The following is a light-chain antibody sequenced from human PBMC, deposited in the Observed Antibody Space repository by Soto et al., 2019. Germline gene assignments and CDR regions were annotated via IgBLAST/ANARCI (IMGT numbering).Light chain of an antibody. J-gene: IGLJ1*01. V-gene: IGLV2-23*01. CDR3: CSYTGSTTYYV. Sequence: QSDLSQPASVSGSPGQSITISCTGTSSDVGSSNLVSWYQQHPGKAPKLMIYEGSKRPSGVSNRFSGSKSGNTASLTISGLQAEDEADYYCCSYTGSTTYYVFGTGTKLTVL. CDR1: SSDVGSSNL. CDR2: EGS.